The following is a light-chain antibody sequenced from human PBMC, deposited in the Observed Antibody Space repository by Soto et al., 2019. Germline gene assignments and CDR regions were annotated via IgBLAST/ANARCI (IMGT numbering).Light chain of an antibody. V-gene: IGKV3D-20*02. CDR2: DAS. CDR3: QQRSNWPLT. J-gene: IGKJ4*01. CDR1: QSVSNNY. Sequence: ILLTQSPGTLSLSPGERATLACRASQSVSNNYLAWYQQKPGQAPRLLIYDASSRATGVPDRFSGSGSGTDFTLTISSLEPEDFAVYYCQQRSNWPLTFGGGTKVDIK.